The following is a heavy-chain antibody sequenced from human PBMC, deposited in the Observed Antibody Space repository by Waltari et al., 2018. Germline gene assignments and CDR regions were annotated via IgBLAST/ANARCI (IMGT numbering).Heavy chain of an antibody. D-gene: IGHD4-17*01. J-gene: IGHJ6*03. CDR3: ARGLRRFYYYYMDV. Sequence: QVQLQQWGAGLLKPSETLSLTCAVYGGSFSGYYWRWIRQPPGKGLEWMGEINQSGSTNYNPSLKSRVTISVDTSKNQFSLKLSSVTAADTAVYYCARGLRRFYYYYMDVWGKGTTVTVSS. V-gene: IGHV4-34*01. CDR2: INQSGST. CDR1: GGSFSGYY.